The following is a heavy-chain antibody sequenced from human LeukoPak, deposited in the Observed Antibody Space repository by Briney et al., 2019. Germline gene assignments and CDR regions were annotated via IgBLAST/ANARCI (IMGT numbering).Heavy chain of an antibody. J-gene: IGHJ1*01. Sequence: KPGGSLRLSCAASGFTFISYSMNWVRQAPGKGLEWVSSISSSSSYIYYADSVKGRFTISRDNAKNSLYLQMNSLRAEDTAVYYCARDAVRYYYGSGSYGLEYFQHWGQGTLVTVSS. CDR1: GFTFISYS. D-gene: IGHD3-10*01. CDR3: ARDAVRYYYGSGSYGLEYFQH. CDR2: ISSSSSYI. V-gene: IGHV3-21*01.